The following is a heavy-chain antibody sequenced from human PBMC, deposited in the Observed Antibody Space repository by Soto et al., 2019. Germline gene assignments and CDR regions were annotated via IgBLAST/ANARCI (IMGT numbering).Heavy chain of an antibody. D-gene: IGHD2-21*02. CDR1: GGSISSSSYY. CDR3: ARDLWGYCGTDCYPLDV. J-gene: IGHJ6*02. V-gene: IGHV4-39*07. CDR2: MYNTGST. Sequence: PSETLSLTCTVSGGSISSSSYYWGWIRQPPGKGLEWIGYMYNTGSTVYNPSFKSRVTISVDTSKNQFSLKLNSVTAADTAVYYCARDLWGYCGTDCYPLDVWGQGTTVPVAS.